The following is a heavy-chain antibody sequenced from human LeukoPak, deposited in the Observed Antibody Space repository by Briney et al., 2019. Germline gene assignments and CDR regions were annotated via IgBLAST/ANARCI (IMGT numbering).Heavy chain of an antibody. CDR1: GYTFINYD. Sequence: GASVKVSCKASGYTFINYDINWVRQATGQGLEWLGWTNPDSGKTGYAQKFQGRVTITSDTSISTAYMELSSLTSEDTAIYYCARATSGTDYWGQGTLVTVSS. CDR3: ARATSGTDY. CDR2: TNPDSGKT. J-gene: IGHJ4*02. D-gene: IGHD6-13*01. V-gene: IGHV1-8*01.